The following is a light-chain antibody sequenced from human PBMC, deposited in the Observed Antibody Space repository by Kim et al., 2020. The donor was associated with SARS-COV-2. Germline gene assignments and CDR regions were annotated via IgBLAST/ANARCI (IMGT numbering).Light chain of an antibody. Sequence: GSPRERATLSCRASQSVSSNLAWYQQKPGQAPRLLIYGTSTRATGIPARFSGSGSGTEFTLTISSLQSEDFAVYYCQQYNKWPPTFGQGTKVDIK. CDR2: GTS. J-gene: IGKJ1*01. CDR1: QSVSSN. CDR3: QQYNKWPPT. V-gene: IGKV3-15*01.